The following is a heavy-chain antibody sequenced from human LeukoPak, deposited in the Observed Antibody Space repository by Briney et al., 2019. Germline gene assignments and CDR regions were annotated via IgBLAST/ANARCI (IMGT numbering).Heavy chain of an antibody. J-gene: IGHJ2*01. CDR3: ARGFSSGLWYFDL. CDR1: GGSISSYY. D-gene: IGHD3-22*01. V-gene: IGHV4-4*07. Sequence: SETLSLTCTVSGGSISSYYWSWIRLPAGKGLEWIGRIYSSGSTNYNPSLESRVTMSVDTSKNQFSLKLNSVTAADTAVYYCARGFSSGLWYFDLWGRGTLVTVSS. CDR2: IYSSGST.